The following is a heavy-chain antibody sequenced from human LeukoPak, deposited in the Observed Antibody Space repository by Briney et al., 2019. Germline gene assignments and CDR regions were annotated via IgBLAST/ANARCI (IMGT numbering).Heavy chain of an antibody. CDR3: ARYSSGWYWFDP. J-gene: IGHJ5*02. Sequence: SETLSLTCTVSGGSISSSSYYWGWIRQPPGKGLEWIGSIYYSGRTYYNPSLKSRVTISVDTSKNQFSLKLSSVTAADTAVYYCARYSSGWYWFDPWGQGTLVTVSS. CDR1: GGSISSSSYY. V-gene: IGHV4-39*01. CDR2: IYYSGRT. D-gene: IGHD6-13*01.